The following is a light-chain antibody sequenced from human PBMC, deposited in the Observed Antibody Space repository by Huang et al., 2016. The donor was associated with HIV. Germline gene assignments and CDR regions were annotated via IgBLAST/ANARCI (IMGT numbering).Light chain of an antibody. V-gene: IGKV3-15*01. CDR1: QSVSNN. Sequence: EIVMTQSPVTLSVSPGERATLSCRASQSVSNNLAWYQQKPGQAPRLLIYGSSTRATGIPDRFSGSGSGTEFTLTISSLQSEDFAVYYCQQYKNWPPLTFGGGTKVGIK. J-gene: IGKJ4*01. CDR3: QQYKNWPPLT. CDR2: GSS.